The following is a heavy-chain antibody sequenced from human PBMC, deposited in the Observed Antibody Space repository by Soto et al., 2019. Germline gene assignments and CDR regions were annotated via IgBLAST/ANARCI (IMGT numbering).Heavy chain of an antibody. Sequence: SETLSLTCSVSGDSISTVDYFWAWIRQPPGQALEYIGYIYKSTTTYYNPSFESRVAISLDTSKSQFSLTVTSVTAADTAVYFCARGPYCLNGRCFPNWFDSWGQGTLVTVSS. D-gene: IGHD2-21*01. CDR3: ARGPYCLNGRCFPNWFDS. CDR2: IYKSTTT. J-gene: IGHJ5*01. CDR1: GDSISTVDYF. V-gene: IGHV4-30-4*01.